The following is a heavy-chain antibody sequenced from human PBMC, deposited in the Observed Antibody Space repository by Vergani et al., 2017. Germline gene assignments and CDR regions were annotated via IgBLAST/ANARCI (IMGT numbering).Heavy chain of an antibody. V-gene: IGHV3-23*04. CDR1: GFTFSSYG. CDR3: AKGLGYCSSTSCPSYYYYYYGMDV. Sequence: VQLVESGGGVVQPGRSLRLSCAASGFTFSSYGTHWVRQAPGKGLEWVSAISGSGGSTYYADSVKGRFTISRDNSKNTLYLQMNSLRAEDTAVYYCAKGLGYCSSTSCPSYYYYYYGMDVWGQGTTVTVSS. J-gene: IGHJ6*02. CDR2: ISGSGGST. D-gene: IGHD2-2*01.